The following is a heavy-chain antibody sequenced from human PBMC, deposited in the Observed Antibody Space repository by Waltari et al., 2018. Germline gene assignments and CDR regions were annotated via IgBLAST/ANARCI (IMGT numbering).Heavy chain of an antibody. Sequence: QVQLQQWGAGLLKPSETLSLTCAVYGGSFSGYYWSWIRQPPGEGLEWIGEINHIGRTNYNPSLKSRVTISVDTSKNQFSLKLSSVTAADTAVYYCARERAARPRGSGAFDIWGQGTMVTVSS. V-gene: IGHV4-34*01. J-gene: IGHJ3*02. CDR1: GGSFSGYY. CDR3: ARERAARPRGSGAFDI. CDR2: INHIGRT. D-gene: IGHD6-6*01.